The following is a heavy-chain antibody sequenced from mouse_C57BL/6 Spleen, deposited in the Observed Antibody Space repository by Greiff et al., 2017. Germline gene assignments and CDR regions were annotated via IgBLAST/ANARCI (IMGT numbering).Heavy chain of an antibody. V-gene: IGHV1-52*01. CDR3: AIQIITTVVARYFDV. CDR1: GYTFTSYW. CDR2: IDPSASET. D-gene: IGHD1-1*01. J-gene: IGHJ1*03. Sequence: QVQLQQSGAELVRPGSSVKLSCKASGYTFTSYWMHWVKQRPIQGLEWIGNIDPSASETHYSQKFTDKATLTVDKSSSTAYMQLSSLTSEDSAVYYCAIQIITTVVARYFDVWGTGTTVTVSS.